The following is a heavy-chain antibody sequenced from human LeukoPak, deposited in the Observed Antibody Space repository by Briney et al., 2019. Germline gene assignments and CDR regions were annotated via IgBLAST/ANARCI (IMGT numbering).Heavy chain of an antibody. V-gene: IGHV3-7*01. CDR1: GLTFSSSW. J-gene: IGHJ4*02. CDR2: INPDGNKK. Sequence: GRSLRLSCAVSGLTFSSSWMDWVRQAPGKELEWVASINPDGNKKYSADSVKGRFTISRDNAENSLYLQMNSLRVEDTAFYYCARDLAYSRLDYWGQGRLVTVSS. CDR3: ARDLAYSRLDY. D-gene: IGHD5-18*01.